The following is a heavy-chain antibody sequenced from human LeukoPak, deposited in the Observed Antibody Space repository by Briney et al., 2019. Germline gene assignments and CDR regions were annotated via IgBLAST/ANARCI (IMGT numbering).Heavy chain of an antibody. J-gene: IGHJ4*02. Sequence: PGGSLRLSCAASGFTVSSNYMSWVRQAPGKGLEWVSVIYSGGSTYYADSVKGRFTISRDNSKNTLYLQMNSLRAEDTAVYYCARVNRQQEATPLDYWGQGTLVTVSS. CDR3: ARVNRQQEATPLDY. CDR2: IYSGGST. V-gene: IGHV3-66*01. D-gene: IGHD1-14*01. CDR1: GFTVSSNY.